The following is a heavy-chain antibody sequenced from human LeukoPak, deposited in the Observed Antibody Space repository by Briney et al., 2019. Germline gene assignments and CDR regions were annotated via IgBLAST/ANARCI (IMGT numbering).Heavy chain of an antibody. D-gene: IGHD4/OR15-4a*01. J-gene: IGHJ6*02. CDR3: ARDLGAKPSYYYAMDV. CDR1: DFTLSSFA. V-gene: IGHV3-30*04. CDR2: ISFDERNK. Sequence: GSLRLSCAASDFTLSSFAIYWVRQAPRKGLEWVAVISFDERNKYYADSVKGRSTISRDNPRNTLYLQLNSLKVEDTAIYYCARDLGAKPSYYYAMDVWGQGTTVTVSS.